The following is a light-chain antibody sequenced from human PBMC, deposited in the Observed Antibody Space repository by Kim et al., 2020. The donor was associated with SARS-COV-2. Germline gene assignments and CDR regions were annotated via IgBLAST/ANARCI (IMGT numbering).Light chain of an antibody. J-gene: IGKJ4*01. V-gene: IGKV1-5*01. CDR2: NAS. CDR3: QEYNTYF. CDR1: QDITNW. Sequence: LSASVGDIVTITCRASQDITNWLAWYQQKPGKAPKLLIYNASRLQGGVPSRFSGSGSGTDFNLTISSLQPDDFATYYCQEYNTYFFGGGTKVDIK.